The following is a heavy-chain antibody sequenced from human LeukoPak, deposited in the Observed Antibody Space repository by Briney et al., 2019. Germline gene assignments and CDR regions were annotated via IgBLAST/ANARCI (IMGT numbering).Heavy chain of an antibody. CDR1: GFTFSSYS. CDR2: ISSSSSYI. J-gene: IGHJ4*02. CDR3: ARDFMIAAVFDY. Sequence: GGSLRLSCAASGFTFSSYSMNWVRQAPGKGLECVSSISSSSSYIYYADSVKGRFTISRDNAKNSLYLQMNSLRAEDTAVYYCARDFMIAAVFDYWGQGTLVTVSS. D-gene: IGHD6-13*01. V-gene: IGHV3-21*01.